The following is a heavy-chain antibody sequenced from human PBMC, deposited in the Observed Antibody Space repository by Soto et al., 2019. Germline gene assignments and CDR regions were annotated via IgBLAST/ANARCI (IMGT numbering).Heavy chain of an antibody. Sequence: PSDTLSLICAVYGGSFSGYYWSCIRKPPGRGLEWIGEINHSGSTNYNPSLKSRVTISVDTSKNQFSLKLSSVTASDTAVYYSERLTGTTHLDYWGQGTLVTVS. CDR1: GGSFSGYY. J-gene: IGHJ4*02. CDR2: INHSGST. D-gene: IGHD1-7*01. V-gene: IGHV4-34*01. CDR3: ERLTGTTHLDY.